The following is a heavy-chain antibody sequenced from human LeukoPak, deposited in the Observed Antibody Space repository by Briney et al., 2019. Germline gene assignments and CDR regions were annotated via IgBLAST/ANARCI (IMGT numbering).Heavy chain of an antibody. CDR3: ARHYSNYAYYYYGMDV. CDR2: IYTSGST. Sequence: SQTLSLTCTVSGGSISSGSYYWSWIRQPAGEGLEWIGRIYTSGSTNYNPSLKSRVTISVDTSKNQFSLKLSSVTAADTAVYYCARHYSNYAYYYYGMDVWGQGTTVTVSS. J-gene: IGHJ6*02. CDR1: GGSISSGSYY. D-gene: IGHD4-11*01. V-gene: IGHV4-61*02.